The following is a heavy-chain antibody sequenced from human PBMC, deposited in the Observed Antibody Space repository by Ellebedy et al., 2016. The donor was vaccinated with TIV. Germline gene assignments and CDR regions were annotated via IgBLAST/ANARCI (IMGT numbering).Heavy chain of an antibody. CDR3: ARGLSRRWMEGFY. D-gene: IGHD3-3*01. Sequence: AASVKVSCKASGYSFTTFTIHWVRQAPGQRLEWMGWINAGNGDTKYSQKFQGRVTITRDTSASTDYMELSSLRSEDTAVYYCARGLSRRWMEGFYWGQGTLVTVSS. J-gene: IGHJ4*02. V-gene: IGHV1-3*01. CDR1: GYSFTTFT. CDR2: INAGNGDT.